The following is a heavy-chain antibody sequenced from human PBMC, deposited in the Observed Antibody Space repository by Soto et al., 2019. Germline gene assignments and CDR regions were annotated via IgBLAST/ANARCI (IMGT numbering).Heavy chain of an antibody. CDR3: ARVLWSTVSPTRDSWFAP. CDR2: IDSSGST. D-gene: IGHD4-17*01. J-gene: IGHJ5*02. Sequence: QVQLQESGPGLVKPSQTLSLTCTVSGGSISSGGYYWSWIRQHPGKGLEWIGYIDSSGSTFYNPSRKSRVTRSVDTSKNQFSLILNSVTAADTAVYYCARVLWSTVSPTRDSWFAPWGQGALVTVSS. CDR1: GGSISSGGYY. V-gene: IGHV4-31*03.